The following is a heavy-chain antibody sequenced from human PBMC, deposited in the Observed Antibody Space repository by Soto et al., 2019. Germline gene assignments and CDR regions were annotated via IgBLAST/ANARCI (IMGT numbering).Heavy chain of an antibody. CDR2: IKQDGSEK. V-gene: IGHV3-7*01. CDR3: ARSGYCSGGSCYSSYAFDI. CDR1: GFTFSSYW. Sequence: EVQLVESGGGLVQPGGSLRLSCAASGFTFSSYWMSWVRQAPGKGLEWVANIKQDGSEKYYVDSVKGRFTISRDNAKNSLYLQMNSLRAEDTAVYYCARSGYCSGGSCYSSYAFDIWGQGTMVTVSS. D-gene: IGHD2-15*01. J-gene: IGHJ3*02.